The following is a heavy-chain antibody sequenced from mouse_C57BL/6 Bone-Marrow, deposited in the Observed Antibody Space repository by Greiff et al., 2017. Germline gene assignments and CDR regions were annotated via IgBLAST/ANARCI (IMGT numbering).Heavy chain of an antibody. CDR3: TISMHYFDY. J-gene: IGHJ2*01. CDR2: IDPETGGT. CDR1: GYTFTDYE. V-gene: IGHV1-15*01. Sequence: QVQLQQSGAELVRPGASVTLSCKASGYTFTDYEMHWVKQTPVHGLEWIGAIDPETGGTAYNQKFKGKAILTADKSSSTAYMELRSLTSEDSAVYYCTISMHYFDYWGQGTTLTVSS. D-gene: IGHD2-3*01.